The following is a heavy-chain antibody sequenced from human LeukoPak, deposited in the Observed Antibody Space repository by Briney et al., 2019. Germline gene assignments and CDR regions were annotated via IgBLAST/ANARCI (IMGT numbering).Heavy chain of an antibody. V-gene: IGHV4-30-2*06. Sequence: PSETLPLTCTVSGGAIASGGYSWNWIRQSPGKGLEWIGCIYDRGPAYYNPSLKSRFTISVDRPKNQFFLNVTSLTAADTAVYYCARSRQASGLLSSWGQGTPVVVSS. J-gene: IGHJ5*02. CDR2: IYDRGPA. CDR3: ARSRQASGLLSS. D-gene: IGHD3-10*01. CDR1: GGAIASGGYS.